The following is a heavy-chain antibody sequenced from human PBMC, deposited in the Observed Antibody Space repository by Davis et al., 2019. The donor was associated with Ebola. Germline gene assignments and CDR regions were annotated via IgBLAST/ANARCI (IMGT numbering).Heavy chain of an antibody. CDR1: GFTFSGSA. CDR3: TTDFEMPKGYYGSGSYYREGYYYYGMDV. D-gene: IGHD3-10*01. J-gene: IGHJ6*02. Sequence: GESLKISCAASGFTFSGSAMHWVRQASGKGLEWVGRIRSKANSYATAYAASVKGRFTISRDDSKNTLYLQMNSLKTEDTAVYYCTTDFEMPKGYYGSGSYYREGYYYYGMDVWGQGTTVTVSS. CDR2: IRSKANSYAT. V-gene: IGHV3-73*01.